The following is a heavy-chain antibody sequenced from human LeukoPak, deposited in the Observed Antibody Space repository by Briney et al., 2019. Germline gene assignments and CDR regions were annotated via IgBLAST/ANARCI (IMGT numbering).Heavy chain of an antibody. CDR2: INPSGGST. CDR3: ARARSSSSDXXXYYYGMDV. V-gene: IGHV1-46*01. CDR1: GYTFTSYY. J-gene: IGHJ6*02. D-gene: IGHD6-6*01. Sequence: GASVKVSCKASGYTFTSYYMHWVRQAPGQGLEWMGIINPSGGSTSYAQKFQGRVTMTRDTSTSTVYMELSSLRSEDTAVYYCARARSSSSDXXXYYYGMDVWGQGTTVTVSS.